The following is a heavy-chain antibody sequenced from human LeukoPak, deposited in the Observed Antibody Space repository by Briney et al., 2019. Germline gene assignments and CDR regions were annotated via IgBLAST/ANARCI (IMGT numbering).Heavy chain of an antibody. Sequence: PGGSLRLSCAASGFSFGDFYMTWIRQAPGKGLEWVSIIYSGGSTSYADSVKGRFTISRDNSKNTLYLQMDSLRTEDTAVYYCARGGSYFDISGYYFYWGQGTLVTVSS. D-gene: IGHD3-22*01. CDR3: ARGGSYFDISGYYFY. CDR1: GFSFGDFY. J-gene: IGHJ4*02. V-gene: IGHV3-66*01. CDR2: IYSGGST.